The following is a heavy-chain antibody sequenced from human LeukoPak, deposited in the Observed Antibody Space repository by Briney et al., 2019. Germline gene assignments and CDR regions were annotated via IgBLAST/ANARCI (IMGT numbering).Heavy chain of an antibody. Sequence: SETLSLTCTVSGGSISSGGYYWSWIRQHPGKGLEWIGYIYYSGSTYYNPSLKSRVTISVDTSKNQSSLKLSSVTAADTAVYYCARVLRCSSTSCYNWFDPWGQGTLVTVSS. D-gene: IGHD2-2*01. V-gene: IGHV4-31*03. CDR2: IYYSGST. J-gene: IGHJ5*02. CDR3: ARVLRCSSTSCYNWFDP. CDR1: GGSISSGGYY.